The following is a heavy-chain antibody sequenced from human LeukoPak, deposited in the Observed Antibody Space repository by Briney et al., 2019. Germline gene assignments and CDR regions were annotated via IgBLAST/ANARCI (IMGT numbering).Heavy chain of an antibody. CDR3: AKDIRYSVHAYYFDY. J-gene: IGHJ4*02. D-gene: IGHD5/OR15-5a*01. CDR2: ISWNSGSI. CDR1: GFTFDDYA. Sequence: GGSLRLSCAASGFTFDDYAMHWVRQAPGKGLEWVSGISWNSGSIGYADSVKGRFTISRDNAKNSLYLQMNSLRAEDTALYYCAKDIRYSVHAYYFDYWGQGTLVTLSS. V-gene: IGHV3-9*01.